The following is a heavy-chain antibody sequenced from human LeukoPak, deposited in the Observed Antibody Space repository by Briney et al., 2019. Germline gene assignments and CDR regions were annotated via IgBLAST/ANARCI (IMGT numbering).Heavy chain of an antibody. V-gene: IGHV5-51*01. Sequence: GESLEISCKGSGYSFTSYWIGWVRRMPGKGLEWMGIIYPGDSDTRYSPSFQGQVTISADKSISTAYLQWSSLKASDTATYYCARQADIAVAGAFDHWGQGTLVTVSS. J-gene: IGHJ4*02. CDR1: GYSFTSYW. CDR2: IYPGDSDT. CDR3: ARQADIAVAGAFDH. D-gene: IGHD6-19*01.